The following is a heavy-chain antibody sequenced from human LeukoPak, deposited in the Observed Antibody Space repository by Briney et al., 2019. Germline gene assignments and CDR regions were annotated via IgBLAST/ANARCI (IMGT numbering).Heavy chain of an antibody. V-gene: IGHV4-4*02. Sequence: PSETPSLTCAVSGGSISSSNWWSWVRQPPGKGLEWIGEIYHSGSTNYNPSLKSRVTISVDKSKNQFSLKLSSVTAADTAVYYCARCLPVLRLPSANWFDPWGQGTLVTVSS. J-gene: IGHJ5*02. D-gene: IGHD6-25*01. CDR1: GGSISSSNW. CDR3: ARCLPVLRLPSANWFDP. CDR2: IYHSGST.